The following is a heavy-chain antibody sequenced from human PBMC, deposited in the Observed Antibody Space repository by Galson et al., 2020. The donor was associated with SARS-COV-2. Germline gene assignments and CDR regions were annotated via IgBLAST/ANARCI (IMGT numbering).Heavy chain of an antibody. D-gene: IGHD2-8*02. Sequence: SETLSLTCAVYGGSFSGYFWSWISQPPGKGLEWIGEVNHSGSTNYNPSLKSRVTISVDTSKNQFSLKLSSVTAADTAVYYCARGLDGTGRFNGWDYWGQGTLVTVSS. V-gene: IGHV4-34*01. CDR2: VNHSGST. CDR1: GGSFSGYF. CDR3: ARGLDGTGRFNGWDY. J-gene: IGHJ4*02.